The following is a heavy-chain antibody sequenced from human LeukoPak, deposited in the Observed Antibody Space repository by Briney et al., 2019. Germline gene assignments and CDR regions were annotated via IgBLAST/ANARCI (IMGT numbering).Heavy chain of an antibody. CDR1: GFTFTTYW. V-gene: IGHV3-7*03. Sequence: GGPLRLSCAASGFTFTTYWMSWVRQAPGKGLEWVANIKQDGSEKYYVDSVKGRFTISRDNAKNSLYLQMNSLKTEDTAVYYCTTLRPYIQPRWGQGTMVTVSS. D-gene: IGHD5-18*01. CDR2: IKQDGSEK. CDR3: TTLRPYIQPR. J-gene: IGHJ3*01.